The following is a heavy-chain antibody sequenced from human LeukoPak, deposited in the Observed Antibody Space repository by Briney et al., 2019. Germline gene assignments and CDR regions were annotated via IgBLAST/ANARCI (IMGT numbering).Heavy chain of an antibody. V-gene: IGHV1-18*01. CDR2: ISAYNGNT. Sequence: ASVKVSCKASGYTFIHYGITWVRQAPGQGLEWMGWISAYNGNTNYAQKFQDRVTMTKDTSTSTAYMELRSLRSEDTAVYYCARTSVAGTALGYWGQGTLVTVSS. J-gene: IGHJ4*02. CDR3: ARTSVAGTALGY. CDR1: GYTFIHYG. D-gene: IGHD6-19*01.